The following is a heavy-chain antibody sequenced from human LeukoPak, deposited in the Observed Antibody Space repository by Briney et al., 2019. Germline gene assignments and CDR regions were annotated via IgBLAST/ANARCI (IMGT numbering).Heavy chain of an antibody. CDR2: ISNSDDGR. V-gene: IGHV3-23*01. CDR3: AKDSSASFYCGGGACYSNY. J-gene: IGHJ4*02. D-gene: IGHD2-15*01. CDR1: GFTFSSYA. Sequence: GGSLRLSCAASGFTFSSYAMSWVRQAPGKGLEWVSAISNSDDGRYYADSAKGRFTISRDNSKNTLYLQMNSLRTEDTAVYYCAKDSSASFYCGGGACYSNYRGQGTLVTVSS.